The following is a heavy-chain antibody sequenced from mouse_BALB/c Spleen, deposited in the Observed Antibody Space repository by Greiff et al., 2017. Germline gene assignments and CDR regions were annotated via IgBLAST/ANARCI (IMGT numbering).Heavy chain of an antibody. V-gene: IGHV5-6*01. D-gene: IGHD3-3*01. Sequence: EVQLVESGGDLVKPGGSLKLSCAASGFTFSSYGMSWVRQTPDKRLEWVATISSGGSYTYYPDSVKGRFTISRDNAKNTLYLQMSSLKSEDTAMYYCARRERAYWYFDVWGAGTTVTVSS. CDR3: ARRERAYWYFDV. J-gene: IGHJ1*01. CDR2: ISSGGSYT. CDR1: GFTFSSYG.